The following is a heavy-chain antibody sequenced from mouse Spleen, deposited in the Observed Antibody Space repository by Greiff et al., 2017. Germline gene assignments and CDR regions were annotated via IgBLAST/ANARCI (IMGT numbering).Heavy chain of an antibody. V-gene: IGHV14-3*01. CDR1: GFNIKNTY. J-gene: IGHJ2*01. Sequence: EVQLVESVAELVRPGASVKLSCTASGFNIKNTYMHWVKQKPEQGLEWIGRIDPANGNTKYAPKFQGKATITADTSSNTAYLQLSSLTSEDTAIYYCAGYGNHFGYYFDYWGQGTTLTVSS. CDR2: IDPANGNT. D-gene: IGHD2-10*02. CDR3: AGYGNHFGYYFDY.